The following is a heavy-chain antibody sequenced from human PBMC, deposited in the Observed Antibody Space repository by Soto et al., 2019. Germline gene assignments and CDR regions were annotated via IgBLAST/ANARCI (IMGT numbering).Heavy chain of an antibody. CDR3: ARYNYYGSGSYGYYMDV. CDR1: GGSISSSSYY. V-gene: IGHV4-39*01. Sequence: SETLSLTCAVSGGSISSSSYYWGWIRQPPGKGLEWIGSIYYSGSTYYNPSLKSRVTISVDTSKNQFSLKLSSVTAADTAVYYCARYNYYGSGSYGYYMDVWGKGTTVTVSS. CDR2: IYYSGST. D-gene: IGHD3-10*01. J-gene: IGHJ6*03.